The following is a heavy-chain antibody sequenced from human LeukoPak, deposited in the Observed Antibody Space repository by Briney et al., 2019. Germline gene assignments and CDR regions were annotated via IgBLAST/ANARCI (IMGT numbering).Heavy chain of an antibody. Sequence: SVKVSCKSSGGTFTNNYAISWVRQAPGQGLEWMGGIIPIFGTTNSVQKFQGRVTITADKSASTAYMELSSLRSEDTAVYYCARGGFSLDYYYMDVWGKGTTVTVSS. V-gene: IGHV1-69*06. D-gene: IGHD2/OR15-2a*01. J-gene: IGHJ6*03. CDR1: GGTFTNNYA. CDR2: IIPIFGTT. CDR3: ARGGFSLDYYYMDV.